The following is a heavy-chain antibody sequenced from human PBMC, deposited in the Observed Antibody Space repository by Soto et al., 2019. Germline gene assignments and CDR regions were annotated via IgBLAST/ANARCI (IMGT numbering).Heavy chain of an antibody. CDR1: GYTFTDYW. V-gene: IGHV5-51*01. CDR2: IYPGDSDT. J-gene: IGHJ6*02. D-gene: IGHD1-26*01. Sequence: GESLKISCKGSGYTFTDYWIGWVRQLPGKGLEWMGIIYPGDSDTRYSPSFQGHVTITVDKSTSTAYLQWNTLKASDTANYYCVRYRSRDYYYGMDVWGQGTTVTVSS. CDR3: VRYRSRDYYYGMDV.